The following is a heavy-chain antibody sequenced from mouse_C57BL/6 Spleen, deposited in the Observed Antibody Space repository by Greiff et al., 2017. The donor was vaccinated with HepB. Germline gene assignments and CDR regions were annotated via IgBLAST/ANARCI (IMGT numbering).Heavy chain of an antibody. CDR1: GYTFTDYY. CDR2: INPNNGGT. V-gene: IGHV1-26*01. Sequence: VQLQQSGPELVKPGASVKISCKASGYTFTDYYMNWVKQSHGKSLEWIGDINPNNGGTSYNQKFKGKATLTVDKSSSTAYMELRSLTSEDSAVYYCARGLIYYGNYERYFDYWGQGTTLTVSS. CDR3: ARGLIYYGNYERYFDY. D-gene: IGHD2-1*01. J-gene: IGHJ2*01.